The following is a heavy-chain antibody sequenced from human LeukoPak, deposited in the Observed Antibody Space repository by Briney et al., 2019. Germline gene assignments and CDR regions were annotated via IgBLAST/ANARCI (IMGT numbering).Heavy chain of an antibody. CDR1: GFTFSSYA. V-gene: IGHV3-30*01. D-gene: IGHD4-17*01. CDR3: ARDRDYGDYPDY. J-gene: IGHJ4*02. Sequence: GGSLRLSCAASGFTFSSYAMHWVRQATGKGLEWVAVISYDGSNKYYADSVKGRFTISRDNSKNTLYLQMNSLRAEDTAVYYCARDRDYGDYPDYWGQGTLVTVSS. CDR2: ISYDGSNK.